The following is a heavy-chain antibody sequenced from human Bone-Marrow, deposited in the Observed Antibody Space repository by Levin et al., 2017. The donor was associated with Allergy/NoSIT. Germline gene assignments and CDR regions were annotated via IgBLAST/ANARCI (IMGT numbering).Heavy chain of an antibody. V-gene: IGHV3-23*01. Sequence: GESLKISCAASGFTFSKFAMSWVRQPPGKGLEWVSASGSSLKTYYADSVKGRFTVSRDNSKDTVYLQMNSLRAEDTAIYYCAKEGHNYGYADFWGQGTLVTVSS. CDR1: GFTFSKFA. CDR2: SGSSLKT. D-gene: IGHD3-16*01. J-gene: IGHJ4*02. CDR3: AKEGHNYGYADF.